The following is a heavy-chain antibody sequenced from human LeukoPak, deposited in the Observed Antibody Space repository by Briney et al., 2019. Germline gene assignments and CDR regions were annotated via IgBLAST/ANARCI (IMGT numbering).Heavy chain of an antibody. V-gene: IGHV4-59*08. CDR1: GLSITRPYY. CDR2: VYYTGST. D-gene: IGHD1-26*01. Sequence: PSETLSLTCSVSGLSITRPYYWNWIRQPPGKGLEWIGYVYYTGSTNYNPSLKSRVTISIDTSKNQFSLKLSSVTAADTAVYYCARHQWVPAFDIWGQGTMVTVSS. J-gene: IGHJ3*02. CDR3: ARHQWVPAFDI.